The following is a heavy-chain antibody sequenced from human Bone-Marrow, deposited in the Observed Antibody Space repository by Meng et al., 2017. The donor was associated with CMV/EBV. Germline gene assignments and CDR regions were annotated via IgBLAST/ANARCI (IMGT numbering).Heavy chain of an antibody. V-gene: IGHV3-30*02. CDR3: AKDHGSSWATFHY. Sequence: GESLKISCAAPGFIFSDYVIHWVRQAPGKGREWVALIRHGEDSIFYADSVKGRFTIPRYNSKNTLYLRMNSLRGEDTAVYYCAKDHGSSWATFHYCGQATLATFSS. CDR1: GFIFSDYV. J-gene: IGHJ4*02. CDR2: IRHGEDSI. D-gene: IGHD6-13*01.